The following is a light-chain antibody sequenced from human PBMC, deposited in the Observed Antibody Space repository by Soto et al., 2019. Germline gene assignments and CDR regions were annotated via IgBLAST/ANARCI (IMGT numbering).Light chain of an antibody. V-gene: IGLV2-11*01. Sequence: QSVLTQPHSVSGSPGQSVAISCSGTSSDVGGYNYVSWYQQHPGKAPKLIIFDVNKRPSGVPDRFSGSKSGSTASLTISGLQAEDEADYYGCSYGGSFYVVGTGTKLTVL. CDR1: SSDVGGYNY. J-gene: IGLJ1*01. CDR3: CSYGGSFYV. CDR2: DVN.